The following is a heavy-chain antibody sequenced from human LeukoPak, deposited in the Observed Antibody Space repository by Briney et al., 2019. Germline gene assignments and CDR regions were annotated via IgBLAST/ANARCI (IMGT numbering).Heavy chain of an antibody. D-gene: IGHD2-2*01. CDR2: IYYSGTT. CDR1: GGSISTNLYY. J-gene: IGHJ4*02. V-gene: IGHV4-39*01. CDR3: ARLNTSPSFDY. Sequence: SETLSLTCTVSGGSISTNLYYWVWIRQPPGKGLEWIATIYYSGTTYYNPSLKSRVTISIDTSKNQFSLKLSSVTAADTAVYYCARLNTSPSFDYWGQGTPVTVSS.